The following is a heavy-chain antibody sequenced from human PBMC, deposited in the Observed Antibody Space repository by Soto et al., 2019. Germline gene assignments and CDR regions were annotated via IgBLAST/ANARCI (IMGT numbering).Heavy chain of an antibody. CDR2: IQSDGSSR. Sequence: EVQLVESGGGLVQPGGSLRLSCVASGFTFNYYWMHWVRQSPGKGLVWVSRIQSDGSSRDYVDSVKGRFTISRDNAKNTLYLQMNNLRAEDTAVYYCARGGDPDYWGQGTLVTVX. J-gene: IGHJ4*02. CDR1: GFTFNYYW. CDR3: ARGGDPDY. D-gene: IGHD2-21*02. V-gene: IGHV3-74*01.